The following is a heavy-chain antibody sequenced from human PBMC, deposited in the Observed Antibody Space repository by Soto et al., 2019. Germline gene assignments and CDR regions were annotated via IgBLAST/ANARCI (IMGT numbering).Heavy chain of an antibody. Sequence: QVQLVQSGAEVKKPGASVKVSCKASGYVFNAYGINWVRQAPGQGLEWMGWISPYNGNTKYAQNFQGRVTMTTDTYTSTAYMELRSLRSDDAAVYYCARDLDGSGSYYTDYWGPGTLVTVSS. CDR2: ISPYNGNT. D-gene: IGHD3-10*01. CDR3: ARDLDGSGSYYTDY. J-gene: IGHJ4*02. CDR1: GYVFNAYG. V-gene: IGHV1-18*01.